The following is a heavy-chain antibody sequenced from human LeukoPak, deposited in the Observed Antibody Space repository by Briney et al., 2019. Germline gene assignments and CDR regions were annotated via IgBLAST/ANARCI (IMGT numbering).Heavy chain of an antibody. J-gene: IGHJ4*02. CDR3: ARTMYGAGYFDY. CDR2: IYYSGST. Sequence: SETLSLTCTVSGGSISNKYWSWIRQPPGKGLEWIGYIYYSGSTNYNPSLKSRATILVDTSKNQFSLKLSSVTAADTAVYYCARTMYGAGYFDYWGQGTLVTVSS. D-gene: IGHD4/OR15-4a*01. V-gene: IGHV4-59*01. CDR1: GGSISNKY.